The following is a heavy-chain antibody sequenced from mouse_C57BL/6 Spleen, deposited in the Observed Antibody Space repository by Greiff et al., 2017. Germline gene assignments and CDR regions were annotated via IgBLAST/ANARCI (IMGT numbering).Heavy chain of an antibody. Sequence: QVQLQQSGAELVRPGASVKLSCKASGYTFTDYYINWVKQRPGQGLEWIARIYPGSGNTYYNEKFKGKATLTAEKSSSTAYMQLSSLTSEDSAVYFCAREDYYPRYFDVWGTGTTVTVSS. V-gene: IGHV1-76*01. CDR3: AREDYYPRYFDV. CDR2: IYPGSGNT. J-gene: IGHJ1*03. CDR1: GYTFTDYY. D-gene: IGHD2-1*01.